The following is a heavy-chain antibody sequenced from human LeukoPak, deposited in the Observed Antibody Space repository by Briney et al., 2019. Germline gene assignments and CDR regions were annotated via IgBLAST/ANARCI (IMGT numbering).Heavy chain of an antibody. CDR1: GFTFNDYY. V-gene: IGHV3-11*04. Sequence: GGSLRLSCAASGFTFNDYYMSWVRQAPGKGLEWVSYITSSGTTIYYADSVKGRFTISRDNAKNSLYLQMNSLRAEDTAVYYCPRDPNSPYYYYYMDVWGKGTTVTVSS. D-gene: IGHD4-23*01. CDR3: PRDPNSPYYYYYMDV. J-gene: IGHJ6*03. CDR2: ITSSGTTI.